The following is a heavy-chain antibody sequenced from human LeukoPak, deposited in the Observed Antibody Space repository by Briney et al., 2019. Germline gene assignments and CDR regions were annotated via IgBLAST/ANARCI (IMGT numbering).Heavy chain of an antibody. CDR2: INPNSGDT. CDR1: GYTFTAYY. J-gene: IGHJ3*02. V-gene: IGHV1-2*02. CDR3: ARVQGYDDDSFVGFSSPDDAFAI. Sequence: ASVNVSCKASGYTFTAYYVHWVRQAPGQGLEWLGWINPNSGDTNYAQRFQGRVTMTRDPSISTVYMDLTRLISDDTAVYYCARVQGYDDDSFVGFSSPDDAFAIWGQGTLVTVSS. D-gene: IGHD3-3*01.